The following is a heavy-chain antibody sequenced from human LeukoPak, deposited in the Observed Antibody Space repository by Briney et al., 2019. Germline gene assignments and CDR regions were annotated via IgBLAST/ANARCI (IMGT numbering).Heavy chain of an antibody. CDR1: GFTFSSYG. CDR3: AKDVERLDYFDY. D-gene: IGHD3-9*01. CDR2: IWYDGSNK. V-gene: IGHV3-30*02. J-gene: IGHJ4*02. Sequence: GGSLRLSCEASGFTFSSYGMHWVRQAPGKGLEWLAVIWYDGSNKYYADSVKGRFTISRDNSKNTLYLQMNSLRAEDTAVYYCAKDVERLDYFDYCGQGTLVTVSS.